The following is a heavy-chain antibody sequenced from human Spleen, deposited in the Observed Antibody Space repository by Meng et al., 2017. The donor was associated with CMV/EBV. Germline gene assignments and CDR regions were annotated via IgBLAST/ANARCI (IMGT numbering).Heavy chain of an antibody. CDR1: GYTFTSYD. J-gene: IGHJ6*02. CDR2: MNPNSGNT. CDR3: ARGEYSSSSRGYYYYYYGMDV. D-gene: IGHD6-6*01. V-gene: IGHV1-8*01. Sequence: ASVKVSCKASGYTFTSYDINWVRQATGQGLEWMGWMNPNSGNTGYAQKVQGRVTMTRNTSISTAYMELSSLRSEDTAVYYCARGEYSSSSRGYYYYYYGMDVWGQGTTVTVSS.